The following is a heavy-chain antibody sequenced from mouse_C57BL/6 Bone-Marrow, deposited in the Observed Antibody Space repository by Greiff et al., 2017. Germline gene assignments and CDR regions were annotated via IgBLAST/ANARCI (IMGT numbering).Heavy chain of an antibody. CDR1: GYTFTSYW. V-gene: IGHV1-69*01. CDR3: AMEPTYYGYGGGYFDV. Sequence: QVQLQQPGAELVMPGASVKLSCKASGYTFTSYWMHWVKQRPGQGLEWIGEIDPSDSYTNYTQKFKGKSTLTVDKYSSTAYMQLSSLTSECSAVYDCAMEPTYYGYGGGYFDVWGTGTTVTVSS. J-gene: IGHJ1*03. CDR2: IDPSDSYT. D-gene: IGHD2-9*01.